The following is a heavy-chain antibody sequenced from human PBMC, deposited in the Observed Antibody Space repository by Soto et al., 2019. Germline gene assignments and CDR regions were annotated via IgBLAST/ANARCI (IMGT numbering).Heavy chain of an antibody. J-gene: IGHJ5*02. CDR3: ARRHLAVAVSPWFDP. CDR1: GLSITDSELG. V-gene: IGHV2-26*01. CDR2: IDSSGEK. D-gene: IGHD6-19*01. Sequence: QVTLKESGPVLVKPTETLTLRCTVSGLSITDSELGVSWIRQPPGQPLAWLAHIDSSGEKSYRTFLKSRLAISKDTSKSQIVLTMTNMDPAHTATYYCARRHLAVAVSPWFDPWGQGIPVTVSS.